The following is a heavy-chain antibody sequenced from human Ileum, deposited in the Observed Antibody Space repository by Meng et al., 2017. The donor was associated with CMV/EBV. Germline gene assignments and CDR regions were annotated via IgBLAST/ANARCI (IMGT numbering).Heavy chain of an antibody. Sequence: GESLKISCAVSGLTVRNNYMSWVRQVPGKGLEWLAGIYRGGSTFHADSIKGRFTISRDTNTVYLQMDSLRSDDTGIYYCAREYTGASGNFYHDYWGQGTLVTVSS. CDR1: GLTVRNNY. J-gene: IGHJ4*02. CDR3: AREYTGASGNFYHDY. D-gene: IGHD7-27*01. V-gene: IGHV3-53*05. CDR2: IYRGGST.